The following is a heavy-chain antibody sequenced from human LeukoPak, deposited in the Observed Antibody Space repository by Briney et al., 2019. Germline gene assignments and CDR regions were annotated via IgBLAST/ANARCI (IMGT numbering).Heavy chain of an antibody. CDR3: ARRGGNPLGAFDI. CDR1: GGSISSSNW. J-gene: IGHJ3*02. D-gene: IGHD4-23*01. CDR2: VYYSGRT. V-gene: IGHV4-61*01. Sequence: SETLSLTCAVSGGSISSSNWWSWIRQPPGKGLEWIGYVYYSGRTNYNPSLESRVTISVDTSKNQFSLKLTSVTAADTAMYYCARRGGNPLGAFDIWGQGTMVTVSS.